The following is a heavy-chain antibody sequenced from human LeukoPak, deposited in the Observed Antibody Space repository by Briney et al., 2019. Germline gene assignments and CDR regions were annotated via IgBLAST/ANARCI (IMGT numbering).Heavy chain of an antibody. CDR1: GYSISSGYY. Sequence: SETLSLACTVSGYSISSGYYWGWIRQPPGKGLEWIGSGSTYYNPSLKSRVTISVDKSKNQFSLKLSSVTAADTAVYYCARASRVQWIAYYWGQGTLVTVSS. CDR3: ARASRVQWIAYY. D-gene: IGHD5-12*01. CDR2: SGST. J-gene: IGHJ4*02. V-gene: IGHV4-38-2*02.